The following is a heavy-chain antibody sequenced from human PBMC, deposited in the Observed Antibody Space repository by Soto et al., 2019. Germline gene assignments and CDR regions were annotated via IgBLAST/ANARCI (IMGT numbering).Heavy chain of an antibody. V-gene: IGHV3-23*01. CDR1: GFTFSTYA. D-gene: IGHD2-8*01. J-gene: IGHJ3*02. CDR2: ISANGAYT. CDR3: AHPRGYGVFDAYDI. Sequence: QPGGSLRLSCAASGFTFSTYAMNWVRQAPGKGLEWVSAISANGAYTYYADSVKGRFTVSRDNSVNALYLQMNSLRIEDTAVYYCAHPRGYGVFDAYDIWGQGTMVTVSS.